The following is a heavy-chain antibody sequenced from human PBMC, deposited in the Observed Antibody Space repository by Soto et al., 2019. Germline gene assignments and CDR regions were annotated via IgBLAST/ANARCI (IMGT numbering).Heavy chain of an antibody. Sequence: ASVTVSCTTSGSTFSGHYIHWVRQAPQQGPEWMGEIGPESGATRYAEKFRGRVTMTMDTSITTVYMELSNLSPDDTAVYYCGRGRSGQIVIFYWGQGTPVTVSS. D-gene: IGHD1-26*01. CDR3: GRGRSGQIVIFY. V-gene: IGHV1-2*02. CDR2: IGPESGAT. J-gene: IGHJ4*02. CDR1: GSTFSGHY.